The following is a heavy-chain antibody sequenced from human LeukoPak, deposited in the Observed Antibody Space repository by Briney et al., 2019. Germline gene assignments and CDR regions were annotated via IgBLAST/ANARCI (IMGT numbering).Heavy chain of an antibody. CDR3: AREGLAAAGHDY. CDR1: GFSFSSFS. V-gene: IGHV3-21*01. D-gene: IGHD6-13*01. J-gene: IGHJ4*02. CDR2: ISTSSGYK. Sequence: PGGSLKLSCAASGFSFSSFSMNWVRQAPGKGQEWVSSISTSSGYKYYADSMKGRFTVSRDNAKNSLYLQMNSLRAEDTAVYFCAREGLAAAGHDYWGQGTLVTVSS.